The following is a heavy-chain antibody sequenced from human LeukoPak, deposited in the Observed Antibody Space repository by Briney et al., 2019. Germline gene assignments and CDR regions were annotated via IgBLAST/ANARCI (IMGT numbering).Heavy chain of an antibody. CDR2: ISHSGST. Sequence: SETLSLTCAVSGGSISSSSSNWWSRVRQPPGKGLEWIGEISHSGSTNYNPSLKSRVTMSLDKSNNQFSLKLTSVTAADTAMYYCARAIAAAGSRLDYWGQGTLVTVSS. CDR1: GGSISSSSSNW. J-gene: IGHJ4*02. D-gene: IGHD6-13*01. V-gene: IGHV4-4*02. CDR3: ARAIAAAGSRLDY.